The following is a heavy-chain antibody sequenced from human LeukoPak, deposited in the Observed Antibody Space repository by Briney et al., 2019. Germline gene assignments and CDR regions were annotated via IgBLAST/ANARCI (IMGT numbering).Heavy chain of an antibody. D-gene: IGHD6-6*01. CDR3: ARGYSSSSRVEYYYMDV. CDR1: GGTFSSYA. J-gene: IGHJ6*03. Sequence: SVKVSCKASGGTFSSYAISWVRQAPGQGLEWMGGTIPIFGTANYAQKFQGRVTITTDESTSTAYMELSSLRSEDTAVYYCARGYSSSSRVEYYYMDVWGKGTTVTVSS. V-gene: IGHV1-69*05. CDR2: TIPIFGTA.